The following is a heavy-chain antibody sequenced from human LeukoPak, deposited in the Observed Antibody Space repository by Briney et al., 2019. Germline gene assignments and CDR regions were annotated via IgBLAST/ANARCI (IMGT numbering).Heavy chain of an antibody. J-gene: IGHJ4*02. CDR1: GFTFSDTW. Sequence: GGSLRLSCAASGFTFSDTWMHWVRQAPGEGLVWVSRIRSDGSDTRYAESVKGRFTISRDNAKNTLYLQMNSLRAEDTAVYYCAREVVTATFDYWGQGTLVTVSS. CDR3: AREVVTATFDY. CDR2: IRSDGSDT. V-gene: IGHV3-74*01. D-gene: IGHD2-21*02.